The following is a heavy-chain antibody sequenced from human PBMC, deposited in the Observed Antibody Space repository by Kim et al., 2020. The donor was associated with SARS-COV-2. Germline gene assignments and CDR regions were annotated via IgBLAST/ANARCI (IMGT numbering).Heavy chain of an antibody. Sequence: SETLSLTCTVSGGSISSSSYYWGWIRQPPGKGLEWIGSIYYSGSTYYNPSLKSRVTISVDTSKNQFSLKLSSVTAADTAVYYCARGRPRPWLVPYSDAFDIWGQGTMVTVSS. CDR2: IYYSGST. CDR3: ARGRPRPWLVPYSDAFDI. D-gene: IGHD6-19*01. CDR1: GGSISSSSYY. V-gene: IGHV4-39*01. J-gene: IGHJ3*02.